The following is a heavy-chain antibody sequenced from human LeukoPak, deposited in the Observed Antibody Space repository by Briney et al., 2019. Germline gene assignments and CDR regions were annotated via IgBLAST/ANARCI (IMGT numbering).Heavy chain of an antibody. CDR2: INHSGST. CDR3: ARGPGITGTGYNWFDP. Sequence: SETLSLTCAVYGGSFSGYYWSWIRQPPGKGLEWIGEINHSGSTNYNPSLKSRVTISVDTSKNQFSLKLSSVTAADTAVYYCARGPGITGTGYNWFDPWGQGTLVTVSS. CDR1: GGSFSGYY. J-gene: IGHJ5*02. D-gene: IGHD1-7*01. V-gene: IGHV4-34*01.